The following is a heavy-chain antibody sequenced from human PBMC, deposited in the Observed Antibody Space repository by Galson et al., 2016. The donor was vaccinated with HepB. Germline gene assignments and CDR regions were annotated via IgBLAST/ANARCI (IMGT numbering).Heavy chain of an antibody. V-gene: IGHV3-33*01. CDR3: AREGKSWFGERFYGMDV. CDR1: GFTFTTFG. J-gene: IGHJ6*02. D-gene: IGHD3-10*01. Sequence: SVKLSCTASGFTFTTFGMHWVRQAPGKKLEWVAMIWYDESNKYYSESVKGQFNISRDNSTNTLYMQMNRLRAEDTAVYYCAREGKSWFGERFYGMDVWGQGTTVTVSS. CDR2: IWYDESNK.